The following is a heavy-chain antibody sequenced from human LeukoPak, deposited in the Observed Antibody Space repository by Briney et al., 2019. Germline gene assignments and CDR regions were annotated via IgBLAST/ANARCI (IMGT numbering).Heavy chain of an antibody. CDR3: ARPSQDIVVVPAATSVGFDY. CDR2: ISAYNGNT. Sequence: ASVKVSCKASGYTFTSYGISWVRQAPGQGLEWMGWISAYNGNTNYAQKFQGRVTITADESTSTAYMELSSLRSEDTAVYYCARPSQDIVVVPAATSVGFDYWGQGTLVTVSS. CDR1: GYTFTSYG. J-gene: IGHJ4*02. V-gene: IGHV1-18*01. D-gene: IGHD2-2*01.